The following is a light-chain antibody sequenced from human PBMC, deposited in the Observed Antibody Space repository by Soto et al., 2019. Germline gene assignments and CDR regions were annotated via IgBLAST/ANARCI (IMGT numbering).Light chain of an antibody. CDR3: AAWDDSLGAYV. CDR1: NSNIGTNT. J-gene: IGLJ1*01. V-gene: IGLV1-44*01. Sequence: QSVLTQPPSASATPGQRVTISCSGSNSNIGTNTVSWYQQLPGTAPRLLIYTNNQRPSGVPQRFSGSKTGTSASLAIGGFQSEDGADYYCAAWDDSLGAYVFGTGTKVTVL. CDR2: TNN.